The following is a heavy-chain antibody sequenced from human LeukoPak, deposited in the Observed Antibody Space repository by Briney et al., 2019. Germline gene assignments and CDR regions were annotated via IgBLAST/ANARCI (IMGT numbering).Heavy chain of an antibody. V-gene: IGHV3-48*03. CDR1: GFTFSSYE. D-gene: IGHD3-22*01. CDR3: ARDNYDSSGYYFD. CDR2: ISSSGSTI. J-gene: IGHJ4*02. Sequence: GGSLRLSCAASGFTFSSYEMNWVRQAPGKGLEWVSYISSSGSTIYYADSVKGRFTISRDNAKNSLHLQMNSLRAEDTAIYYCARDNYDSSGYYFDWGQGTLVTVSS.